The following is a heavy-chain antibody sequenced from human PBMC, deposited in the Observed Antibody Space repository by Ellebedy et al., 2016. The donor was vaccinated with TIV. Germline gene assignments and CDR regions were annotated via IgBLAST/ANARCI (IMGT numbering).Heavy chain of an antibody. D-gene: IGHD3-16*01. V-gene: IGHV3-30*18. CDR2: ISYDGNNG. Sequence: GESLKISXAASGFTFSTYGIHWVRQVPGKGLEWVAIISYDGNNGYYADSVKGRFTISRDNSKNTLYLQINTLRAEDSAVYYCAKDLRGGGLDYWGQGTLVTVSS. CDR3: AKDLRGGGLDY. CDR1: GFTFSTYG. J-gene: IGHJ4*02.